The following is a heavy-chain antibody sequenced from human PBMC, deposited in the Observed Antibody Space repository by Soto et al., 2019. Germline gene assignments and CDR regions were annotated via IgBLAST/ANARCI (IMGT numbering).Heavy chain of an antibody. V-gene: IGHV1-69*02. J-gene: IGHJ6*03. Sequence: QVQLVQSGAELKKPGSSVKVSCKASGGTFSSYTISWVRQAPGQGLEWMGRFIPILGIANYAQKFEGRVTITADKSTSTAYMELSSLRSEDTAVYYCARARTPGYSGYAQEPYYYYYYMDVWGKGTTVTVSS. CDR1: GGTFSSYT. CDR2: FIPILGIA. CDR3: ARARTPGYSGYAQEPYYYYYYMDV. D-gene: IGHD5-12*01.